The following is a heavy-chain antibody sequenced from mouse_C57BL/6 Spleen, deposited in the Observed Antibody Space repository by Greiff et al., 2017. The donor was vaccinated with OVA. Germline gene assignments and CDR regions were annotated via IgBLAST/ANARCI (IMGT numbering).Heavy chain of an antibody. Sequence: EVMLVESGEGLVKPGGSLKLSCAASGFTFSSYAMSWVRQTPEKRLEWVAYISSGGDYIYYADTVKGRFTISRDNARNTLYLQMSSLKSEDTAMYYCTREGTGTGPYFDYWGQGTTLTVSS. J-gene: IGHJ2*01. CDR2: ISSGGDYI. V-gene: IGHV5-9-1*02. D-gene: IGHD4-1*01. CDR1: GFTFSSYA. CDR3: TREGTGTGPYFDY.